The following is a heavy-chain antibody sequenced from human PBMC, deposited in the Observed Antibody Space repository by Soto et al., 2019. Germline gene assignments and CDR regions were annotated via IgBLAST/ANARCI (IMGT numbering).Heavy chain of an antibody. J-gene: IGHJ6*02. V-gene: IGHV4-34*01. D-gene: IGHD3-9*01. CDR1: GWSFSGYY. CDR2: INHSGST. Sequence: XETRSLTCAVYGWSFSGYYWSWIRQPPGKGLEWIGEINHSGSTNYNPSLKSRVTISVDTSKNQFSLKLSSVTAADTAVYYCARGPRYFDWLSPPYYYGMDVWGQGATVTVSS. CDR3: ARGPRYFDWLSPPYYYGMDV.